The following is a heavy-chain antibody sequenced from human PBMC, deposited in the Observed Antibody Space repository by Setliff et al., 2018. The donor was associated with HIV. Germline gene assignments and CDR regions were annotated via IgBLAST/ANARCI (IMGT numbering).Heavy chain of an antibody. D-gene: IGHD3-22*01. CDR1: GFTFSSYW. V-gene: IGHV3-74*01. Sequence: GESLKISCAASGFTFSSYWMHWVRQVPGKGLVWVSRINSDGSNTTYADSVKGRFTISRDNAKNTLYLQMNSLRAEDTAVFYCARDKSYYYDSTVSRGLYYFDYWGQGTLVTVSS. CDR2: INSDGSNT. J-gene: IGHJ4*02. CDR3: ARDKSYYYDSTVSRGLYYFDY.